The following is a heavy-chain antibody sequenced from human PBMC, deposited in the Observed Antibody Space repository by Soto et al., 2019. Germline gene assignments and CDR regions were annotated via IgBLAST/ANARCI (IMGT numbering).Heavy chain of an antibody. D-gene: IGHD2-8*01. J-gene: IGHJ6*02. Sequence: GGSLRLSCAASGFTFSSYWMHWVRQAPGKGLVWVSRINNAGSTTDYADSVKGRFTISRDNAKNTLYLQMNSLRAEDTAVYYYERGLLYLYGMDFWGQGTTVTVSS. CDR1: GFTFSSYW. CDR3: ERGLLYLYGMDF. CDR2: INNAGSTT. V-gene: IGHV3-74*01.